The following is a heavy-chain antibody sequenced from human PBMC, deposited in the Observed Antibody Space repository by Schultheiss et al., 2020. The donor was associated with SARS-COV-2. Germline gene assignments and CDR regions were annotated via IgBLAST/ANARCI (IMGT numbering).Heavy chain of an antibody. D-gene: IGHD2-21*02. Sequence: SQTLSLTCTVSGGSISSSSYYWGWIRQPPGKGLEWIGSIYYSGSTYYNPSLKSRVTISVDTSKNQFSLKLSSVTAADTAVYYCARLVVTTWDYWGQGTLVTVSS. V-gene: IGHV4-39*07. CDR2: IYYSGST. CDR1: GGSISSSSYY. J-gene: IGHJ4*02. CDR3: ARLVVTTWDY.